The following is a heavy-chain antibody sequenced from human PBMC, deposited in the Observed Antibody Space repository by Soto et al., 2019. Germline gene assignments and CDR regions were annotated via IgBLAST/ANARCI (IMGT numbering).Heavy chain of an antibody. CDR1: GGSFSGYY. V-gene: IGHV4-34*01. J-gene: IGHJ4*02. D-gene: IGHD6-13*01. CDR2: INHSGST. Sequence: PSETLSLTCAVYGGSFSGYYWSWIRQPPGKGLEWIGEINHSGSTNYNPSLKSRVTISVDTSKNQFSLKLSSVTAADTAVYYCARGSRGIAAGKFDYWGQGTLVTVSS. CDR3: ARGSRGIAAGKFDY.